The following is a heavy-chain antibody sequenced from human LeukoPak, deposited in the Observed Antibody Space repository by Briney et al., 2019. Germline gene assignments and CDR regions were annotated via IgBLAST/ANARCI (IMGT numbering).Heavy chain of an antibody. J-gene: IGHJ4*02. CDR2: IYYSGST. CDR1: GGSISSSSYY. D-gene: IGHD2-8*01. CDR3: ASLWMLSDPGFDY. Sequence: SETLSLTCTVSGGSISSSSYYWGWIRQPPGKGLEWIGSIYYSGSTYYNPSLKSRVTISVDTSKNQFSLKLSSVTAADTAVYYCASLWMLSDPGFDYWGQGTLVTVYS. V-gene: IGHV4-39*01.